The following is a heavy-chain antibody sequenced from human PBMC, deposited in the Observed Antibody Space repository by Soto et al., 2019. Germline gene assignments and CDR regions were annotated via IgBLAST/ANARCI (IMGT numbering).Heavy chain of an antibody. J-gene: IGHJ5*02. CDR2: IYTTRSP. D-gene: IGHD4-17*01. Sequence: SETLSLTCTVSGDSVSKYYWNWIRQPAGKGLEWIGRIYTTRSPNYNPSLKSRVTMSVDTSKNQFSLKLNLSSVTAADTAVYYCARSPAYGDYANLDTWGQGTLVTVSS. CDR1: GDSVSKYY. V-gene: IGHV4-4*07. CDR3: ARSPAYGDYANLDT.